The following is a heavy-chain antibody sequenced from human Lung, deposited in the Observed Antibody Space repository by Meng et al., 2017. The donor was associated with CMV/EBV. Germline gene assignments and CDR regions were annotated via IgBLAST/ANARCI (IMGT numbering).Heavy chain of an antibody. D-gene: IGHD6-13*01. Sequence: ASXXVSXQASGYTLTNYYLHGVRQAPGQGLEWMGIINPSYNTTIYAQKFQGRVTMTRDTSTSTVYMELGSLRSDDTALYYCARDLGYSSSWYFPYYFDCWXRGNLV. CDR3: ARDLGYSSSWYFPYYFDC. CDR2: INPSYNTT. J-gene: IGHJ4*02. CDR1: GYTLTNYY. V-gene: IGHV1-46*01.